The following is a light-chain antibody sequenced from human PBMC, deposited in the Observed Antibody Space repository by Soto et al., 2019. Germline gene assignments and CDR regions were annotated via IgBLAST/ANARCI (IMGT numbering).Light chain of an antibody. Sequence: QSALTQPASVSGSPGHSITISCPGPASDVGSYNLVSWYQQHPGKAPKLMIYEGSKRPSGVSNRFSGSKSGNTASLTISGLQAEDEADYYCCSYAGSSTLFVFGTGTKLTVL. CDR1: ASDVGSYNL. J-gene: IGLJ1*01. CDR2: EGS. CDR3: CSYAGSSTLFV. V-gene: IGLV2-23*01.